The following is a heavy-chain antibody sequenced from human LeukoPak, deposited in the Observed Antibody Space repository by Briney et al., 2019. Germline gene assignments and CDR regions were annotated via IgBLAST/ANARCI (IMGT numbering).Heavy chain of an antibody. CDR1: GFTFDDYA. D-gene: IGHD6-19*01. CDR2: ISWNSGSI. CDR3: AKDSGIAVATDAFDI. V-gene: IGHV3-9*01. Sequence: GGSLRLSCAASGFTFDDYAMHWVRQAPGKGLEWVSGISWNSGSIGYADSVEGRFTISRDNAKNSLYLQMNSLRAEDTALYYCAKDSGIAVATDAFDIWGQGTMVTVSS. J-gene: IGHJ3*02.